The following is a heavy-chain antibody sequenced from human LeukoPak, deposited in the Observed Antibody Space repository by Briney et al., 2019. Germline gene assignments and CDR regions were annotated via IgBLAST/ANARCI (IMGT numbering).Heavy chain of an antibody. CDR3: ARYHQPSGPNWLDR. D-gene: IGHD2-15*01. CDR1: GGSISTYF. V-gene: IGHV4-59*01. Sequence: PSETLPLTCTVSGGSISTYFWTWIRQFPGKGLEWIGYIYYTGTTSYNPSLKSRVTISVDTSKNQFSLSLSSVTAADTAVYYCARYHQPSGPNWLDRWGQGTLVTVSS. CDR2: IYYTGTT. J-gene: IGHJ5*02.